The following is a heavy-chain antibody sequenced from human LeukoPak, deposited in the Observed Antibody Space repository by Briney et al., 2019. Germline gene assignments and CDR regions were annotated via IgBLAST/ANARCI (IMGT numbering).Heavy chain of an antibody. CDR2: MNPNSDNT. Sequence: ASVNVSCKATGYTFTSYDINWVRRATGQALEWMGWMNPNSDNTGYAQKFQARVTMTRNTSISRAYMELSSLRSEDTAVYYCASGPGGRYEFDYWGQGTLDTVSS. CDR1: GYTFTSYD. J-gene: IGHJ4*02. V-gene: IGHV1-8*01. D-gene: IGHD5-12*01. CDR3: ASGPGGRYEFDY.